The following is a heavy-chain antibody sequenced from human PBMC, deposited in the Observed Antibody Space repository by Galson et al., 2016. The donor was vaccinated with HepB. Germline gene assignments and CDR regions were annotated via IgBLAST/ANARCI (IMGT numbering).Heavy chain of an antibody. V-gene: IGHV3-23*01. CDR2: IDSGGGGRT. J-gene: IGHJ5*02. CDR1: GFTFNSYA. D-gene: IGHD3-10*01. CDR3: AKGGFRLLDT. Sequence: SLRLSCAASGFTFNSYAMSWVRQAPGRGLEWVSSIDSGGGGRTYYADSVKGRFIISRDNSKTALYLQMNSLRAEDTAVYYCAKGGFRLLDTWGQGILVTVSS.